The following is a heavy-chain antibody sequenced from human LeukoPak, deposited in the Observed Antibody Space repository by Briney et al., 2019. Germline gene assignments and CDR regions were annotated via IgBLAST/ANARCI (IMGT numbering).Heavy chain of an antibody. Sequence: SETLWLTCTVSGGSTAGYYWTWIRQPPGKGLEWIGYVYYSGRTSYNASLKSRVTTSVDTSKNQFFLKLSSVTAADTAVYYCANEYYDFWSGYYSYFDYWGQGTLVTVSS. CDR1: GGSTAGYY. J-gene: IGHJ4*02. D-gene: IGHD3-3*01. CDR2: VYYSGRT. V-gene: IGHV4-59*08. CDR3: ANEYYDFWSGYYSYFDY.